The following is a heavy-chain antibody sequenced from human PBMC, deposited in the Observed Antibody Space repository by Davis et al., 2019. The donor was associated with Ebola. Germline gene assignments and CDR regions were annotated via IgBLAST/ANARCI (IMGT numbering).Heavy chain of an antibody. CDR2: ISSSSSYI. D-gene: IGHD2-2*01. J-gene: IGHJ6*03. Sequence: GESLKISCAASGFTFSSYSMNWVRQAPGKGLEWVSSISSSSSYIYYADSVKGRFTISRDNAKNSLYLQMNSLRAEDTAVYYCARDQGYCSSTSCLYYYYYMDVWGKGTTVTVSS. CDR3: ARDQGYCSSTSCLYYYYYMDV. V-gene: IGHV3-21*01. CDR1: GFTFSSYS.